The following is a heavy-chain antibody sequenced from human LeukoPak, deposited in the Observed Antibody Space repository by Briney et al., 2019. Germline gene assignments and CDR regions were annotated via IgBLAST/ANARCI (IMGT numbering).Heavy chain of an antibody. CDR1: GYTFTGYY. V-gene: IGHV1-2*02. Sequence: ASVKVSCKASGYTFTGYYMHWVRPAPGQGLEWMGWINPNSGGTHYPQKLQGRATITREASLSTAYMALSRLRTDHTAAYYCAFSVDIWGQGTMVTVSS. CDR2: INPNSGGT. D-gene: IGHD6-25*01. CDR3: AFSVDI. J-gene: IGHJ3*02.